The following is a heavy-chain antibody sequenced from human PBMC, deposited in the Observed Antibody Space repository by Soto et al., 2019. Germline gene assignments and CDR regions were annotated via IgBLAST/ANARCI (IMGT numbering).Heavy chain of an antibody. Sequence: QVPLVQSGAEVKKPGASVKVSCKASGYTFTSYGISWVRQAPGQGLEWMGGINAYNGNTKYAQKFQGRVTMTTDTSTSTAYMELRSLSSADTAVYYIAKSLQIFDFWGQGTLVTVSS. J-gene: IGHJ4*02. V-gene: IGHV1-18*04. CDR3: AKSLQIFDF. CDR2: INAYNGNT. CDR1: GYTFTSYG.